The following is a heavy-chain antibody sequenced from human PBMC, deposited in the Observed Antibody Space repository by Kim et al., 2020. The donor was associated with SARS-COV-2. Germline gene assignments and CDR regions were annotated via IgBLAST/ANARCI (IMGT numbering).Heavy chain of an antibody. CDR1: GFTFSGSA. Sequence: GGSLRLSCAASGFTFSGSAMHWVRQASGKGLEWVGRIRSKANSYATAYAASVKGRFTISRDDSKNTAYLQMNSLKNEDTAVYYCTSYCSGGSCYSDDDYYYGMDVWGQGTTVTVSS. J-gene: IGHJ6*02. D-gene: IGHD2-15*01. CDR3: TSYCSGGSCYSDDDYYYGMDV. CDR2: IRSKANSYAT. V-gene: IGHV3-73*01.